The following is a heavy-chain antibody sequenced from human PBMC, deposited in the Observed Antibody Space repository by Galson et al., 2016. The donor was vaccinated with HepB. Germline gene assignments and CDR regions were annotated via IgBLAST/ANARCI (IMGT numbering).Heavy chain of an antibody. V-gene: IGHV2-5*01. CDR1: GFSLRITGVG. D-gene: IGHD3-3*01. Sequence: PALVKPTQTLTLTCTFSGFSLRITGVGVGWIRQPPGEALEWLAAIYWNDDKRYSPSLKSRLTITKVTSENQVVLTMTNMDPVDTATYYCARRRGYYDFWSGYYTGPNGMDVWGQGTTVTVSS. CDR3: ARRRGYYDFWSGYYTGPNGMDV. J-gene: IGHJ6*02. CDR2: IYWNDDK.